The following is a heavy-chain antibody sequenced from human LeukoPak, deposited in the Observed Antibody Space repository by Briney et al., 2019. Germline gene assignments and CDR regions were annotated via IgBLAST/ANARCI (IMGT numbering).Heavy chain of an antibody. CDR1: GYTFANYG. CDR3: ARDSASVAGIIDY. V-gene: IGHV1-18*01. D-gene: IGHD6-19*01. Sequence: ASVKVSCKASGYTFANYGFSWVRQAPGQGLEWMGWVSPYNGNPYYAQKLQGRVSMTTDTSTSTAYMELRSLRSDDTAVYYCARDSASVAGIIDYWAREPWSPSPQ. J-gene: IGHJ4*02. CDR2: VSPYNGNP.